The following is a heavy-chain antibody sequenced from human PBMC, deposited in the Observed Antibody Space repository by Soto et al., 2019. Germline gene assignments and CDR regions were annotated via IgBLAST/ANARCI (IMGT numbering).Heavy chain of an antibody. CDR1: GYRLDAAW. J-gene: IGHJ4*02. Sequence: GESLKISCKGVGYRLDAAWIGWVRQMPGKGLEWMGIIKPGGSDLRYSPSFRGQVTISADAAVNTAYLQRDSLKASDTAMYYCARKITYTRDLWAQGILVTVSS. V-gene: IGHV5-51*01. D-gene: IGHD1-20*01. CDR2: IKPGGSDL. CDR3: ARKITYTRDL.